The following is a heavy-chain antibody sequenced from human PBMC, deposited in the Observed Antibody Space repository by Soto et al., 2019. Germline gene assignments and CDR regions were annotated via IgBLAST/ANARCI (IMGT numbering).Heavy chain of an antibody. V-gene: IGHV4-39*01. CDR3: ARHVTVAGDFWSGYYGYYFDY. CDR1: GGSIISSSYY. Sequence: QLQLQESGPGLVKPSETLSLTCTVSGGSIISSSYYWGWIRQPPGKGLEWIGSIYYSGSTYYNPSLKRRVTISVDTSRNQFSLKLSSVTAADTVVYYCARHVTVAGDFWSGYYGYYFDYWGQGTLVTVSS. D-gene: IGHD3-3*01. CDR2: IYYSGST. J-gene: IGHJ4*02.